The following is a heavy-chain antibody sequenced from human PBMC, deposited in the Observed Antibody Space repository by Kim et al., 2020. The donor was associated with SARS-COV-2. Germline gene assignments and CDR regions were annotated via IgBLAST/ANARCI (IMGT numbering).Heavy chain of an antibody. Sequence: PSVKVSCKASGYTFTSYAMHWVRQAPGQRLEWMGWINAGNGNTKYSQKFQGRVTITRDTSASTAYMELSSLRSEDTAVYYCARARIIVVDNDNWFDPWGQGTLVTVSS. CDR1: GYTFTSYA. J-gene: IGHJ5*02. CDR3: ARARIIVVDNDNWFDP. V-gene: IGHV1-3*01. CDR2: INAGNGNT. D-gene: IGHD3-22*01.